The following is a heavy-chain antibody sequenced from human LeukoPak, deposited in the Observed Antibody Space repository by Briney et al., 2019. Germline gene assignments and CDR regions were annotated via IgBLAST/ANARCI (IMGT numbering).Heavy chain of an antibody. J-gene: IGHJ4*02. CDR3: ARVTRSAVTTPYYFDY. CDR1: GFTFDDYA. Sequence: PGGSLRLSCAASGFTFDDYAMHWVRQAPGKGLEWVSGISWNSGSIGYADSVKGRFTISRDNAKSSLYLQMNSLRAEDTAVYYCARVTRSAVTTPYYFDYWGQGTLVTVSS. V-gene: IGHV3-9*01. CDR2: ISWNSGSI. D-gene: IGHD4-17*01.